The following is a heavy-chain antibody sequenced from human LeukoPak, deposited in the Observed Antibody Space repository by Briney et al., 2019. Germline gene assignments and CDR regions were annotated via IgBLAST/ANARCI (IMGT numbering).Heavy chain of an antibody. CDR3: ARERIAVAGTTYYYYYGMDV. Sequence: ASVKVSCKASGYTFTDYYLHWVRQAPGQGLEWMGWINPNSGGTNYAQKFQGWVTMTRDTSISTAYMELSRLRSDDTAVYYCARERIAVAGTTYYYYYGMDVWGQGTTVTVSS. D-gene: IGHD6-19*01. CDR2: INPNSGGT. CDR1: GYTFTDYY. J-gene: IGHJ6*02. V-gene: IGHV1-2*04.